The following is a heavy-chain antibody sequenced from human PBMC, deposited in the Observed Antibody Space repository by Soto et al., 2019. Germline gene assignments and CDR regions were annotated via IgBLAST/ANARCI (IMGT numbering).Heavy chain of an antibody. CDR1: GFTLSSHW. CDR2: IKQDGSEI. CDR3: ARISGYYYDRSGYYSFDY. D-gene: IGHD3-22*01. V-gene: IGHV3-7*05. J-gene: IGHJ4*02. Sequence: EVQLEESGGGLVQPGGSLRLSCVASGFTLSSHWMSWVRQAPGKGLEWVANIKQDGSEIYYLDSVKGRFTISRDNAKNSVYLQMNSLRDEDTAVYYCARISGYYYDRSGYYSFDYWGQGTLVTVSS.